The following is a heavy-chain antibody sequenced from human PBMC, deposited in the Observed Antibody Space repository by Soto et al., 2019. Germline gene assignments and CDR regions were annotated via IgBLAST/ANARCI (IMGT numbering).Heavy chain of an antibody. CDR2: IYYSGST. Sequence: SETLSLTCTVSGGSISSYYWSWLRQPPGKGLEWIGYIYYSGSTNYNPSLKSRVTISVDTSNNQFSLKLRSVTAADTAVYYCARIGGCSSISCYADYFDYWGQGTLVTVSS. CDR1: GGSISSYY. D-gene: IGHD2-2*01. CDR3: ARIGGCSSISCYADYFDY. J-gene: IGHJ4*02. V-gene: IGHV4-59*01.